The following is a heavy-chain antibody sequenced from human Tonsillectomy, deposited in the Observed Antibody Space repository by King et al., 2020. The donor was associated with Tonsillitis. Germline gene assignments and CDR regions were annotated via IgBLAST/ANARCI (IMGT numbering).Heavy chain of an antibody. V-gene: IGHV3-33*01. CDR1: GFTFSSYG. CDR2: VWYDGTNK. D-gene: IGHD3-10*01. J-gene: IGHJ4*02. Sequence: VQLVESGGGVVQPGRSLRLSCAASGFTFSSYGIHWVRQAPGKGLEWVAVVWYDGTNKYYPDSVKGRFTISRDNSKNTVYLQMNSLRAEDTAVYYCARDRGAGKEYRGQGNLVNVSS. CDR3: ARDRGAGKEY.